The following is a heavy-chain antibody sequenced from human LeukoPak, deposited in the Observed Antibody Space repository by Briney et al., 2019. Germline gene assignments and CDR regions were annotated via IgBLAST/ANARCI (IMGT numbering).Heavy chain of an antibody. Sequence: SETLSLTCTVSGVSINSGGYYWSWIRQHPGKGLEWIGYIYYSGSTYYNPSLKSRVTISVDTSKNQFSLKLSSVTAADTAVYYCARSPLVGATTRTTFFDYWGQGTLVTVSS. D-gene: IGHD1-26*01. J-gene: IGHJ4*02. CDR1: GVSINSGGYY. CDR3: ARSPLVGATTRTTFFDY. V-gene: IGHV4-31*03. CDR2: IYYSGST.